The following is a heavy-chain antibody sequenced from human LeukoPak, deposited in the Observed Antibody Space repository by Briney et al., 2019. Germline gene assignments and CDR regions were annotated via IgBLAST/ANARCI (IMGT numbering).Heavy chain of an antibody. D-gene: IGHD3-10*01. V-gene: IGHV4-34*01. Sequence: SGTLSLSCAVSGGSFSGYYWSWIRQPPGKGLEWVGDINHSGGTTYNTSPKRRVTISVDTSKNKFSLKLSSVTAADTAVYYCARFAITIVWGVSSYFDYWGQGTLVTVSS. CDR3: ARFAITIVWGVSSYFDY. CDR2: INHSGGT. CDR1: GGSFSGYY. J-gene: IGHJ4*02.